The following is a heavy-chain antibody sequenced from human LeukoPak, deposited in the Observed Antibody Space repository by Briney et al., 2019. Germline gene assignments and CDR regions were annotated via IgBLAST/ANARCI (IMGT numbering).Heavy chain of an antibody. Sequence: GGSLRLSCAVSGFTFSSNYMSWVRQAPGKGLEWVSVIYSGGSTYYADSVKGRFTISRDNTNNTLYLQVNSLRAEDTAVYYCARGLSGCYQYFDYWGQGTLVTVSS. D-gene: IGHD1-26*01. CDR2: IYSGGST. CDR3: ARGLSGCYQYFDY. J-gene: IGHJ4*02. V-gene: IGHV3-53*01. CDR1: GFTFSSNY.